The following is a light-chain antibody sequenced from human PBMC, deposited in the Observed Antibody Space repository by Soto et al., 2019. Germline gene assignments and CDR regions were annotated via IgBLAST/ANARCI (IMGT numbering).Light chain of an antibody. Sequence: DIQMTQSTSTLSASVGDRVTITCRASQFMSVWLAWYQQKPGTAPKLLIYKASSLESGVPTRFSGSGSGTEFTLTISSLQPDDSATYYCQQYNSCPRTFGPGTKVDIK. CDR2: KAS. V-gene: IGKV1-5*03. J-gene: IGKJ3*01. CDR1: QFMSVW. CDR3: QQYNSCPRT.